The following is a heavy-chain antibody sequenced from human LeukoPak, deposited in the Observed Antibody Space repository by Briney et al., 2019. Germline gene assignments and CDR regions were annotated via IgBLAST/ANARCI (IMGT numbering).Heavy chain of an antibody. CDR1: GGSITRYY. CDR2: VDYSGVT. Sequence: PSVTLSLTCTVSGGSITRYYWSWIRRPPGKGLEWVAYVDYSGVTARIPSLNGRIAISPYTSKNQFSLKLRSVTASDTAVYYCARLNGGNWGPGSLVTVAS. V-gene: IGHV4-59*08. CDR3: ARLNGGN. D-gene: IGHD4-23*01. J-gene: IGHJ4*02.